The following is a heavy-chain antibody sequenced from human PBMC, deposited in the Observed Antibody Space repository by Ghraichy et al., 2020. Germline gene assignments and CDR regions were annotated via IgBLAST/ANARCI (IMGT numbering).Heavy chain of an antibody. V-gene: IGHV4-34*01. Sequence: SETLSLTCAVYGGSFSGYYWSWIRQPPGKGLEWIGEINHSGSTNYNPSLKSRVTISVDTSKNQFSLKLSSVTAADTAVYYCARAIRWQVGRGDVWGQGTTVSVSS. CDR3: ARAIRWQVGRGDV. CDR1: GGSFSGYY. CDR2: INHSGST. D-gene: IGHD4-23*01. J-gene: IGHJ6*02.